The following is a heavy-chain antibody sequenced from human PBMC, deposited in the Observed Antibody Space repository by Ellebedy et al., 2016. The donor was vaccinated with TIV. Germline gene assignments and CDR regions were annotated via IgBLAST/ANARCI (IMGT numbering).Heavy chain of an antibody. CDR2: IYYSGST. Sequence: SETLSLTCTVSGGSISGSNYYWAWIRQPPGKGLEWIGSIYYSGSTDYNPSLKSRVTISVDMSKNQFSLKLSSVTAADTAVYYCARAVGDIVATVFDYWGQGTLVTVSS. V-gene: IGHV4-39*07. CDR3: ARAVGDIVATVFDY. D-gene: IGHD5-12*01. J-gene: IGHJ4*02. CDR1: GGSISGSNYY.